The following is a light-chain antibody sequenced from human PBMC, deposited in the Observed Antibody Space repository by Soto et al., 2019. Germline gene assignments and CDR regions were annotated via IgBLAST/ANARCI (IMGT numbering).Light chain of an antibody. Sequence: EIVMTQSPATLSVSPGERATLSCRASQSVDSKLAWYQQKPGQGPRLLIYGASSRATGTPARFSGSGSGTEFTLTISSLQSEDFAVYYCQHYSTWLWTFGQGTKVEIK. CDR1: QSVDSK. CDR2: GAS. V-gene: IGKV3-15*01. J-gene: IGKJ1*01. CDR3: QHYSTWLWT.